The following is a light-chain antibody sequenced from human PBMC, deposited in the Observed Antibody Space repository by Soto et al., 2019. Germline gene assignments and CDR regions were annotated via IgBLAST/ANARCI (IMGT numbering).Light chain of an antibody. J-gene: IGLJ3*02. CDR2: EVS. CDR3: SSFTSINTLV. Sequence: QAVVTQPASVSGSPGQSITISCTGTSSDVGGHNYVSWYQQHPGKAPKLIIYEVSNRPSGVSNRFSGSKSGNTASLTISGLQAEDEADYYCSSFTSINTLVFGGGTKVTVL. V-gene: IGLV2-14*01. CDR1: SSDVGGHNY.